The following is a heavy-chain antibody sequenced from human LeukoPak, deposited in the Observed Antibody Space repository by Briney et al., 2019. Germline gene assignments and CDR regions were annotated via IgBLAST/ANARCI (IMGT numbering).Heavy chain of an antibody. J-gene: IGHJ4*02. CDR1: GFTFDDYA. D-gene: IGHD3-3*01. Sequence: GGSLRLSCAASGFTFDDYAMHWVRQAPGKGLEWVSGISWNSGSIGYADSVKGRFTISRDNAKNSLYLQMNSLRAEDTALYYCAKAGDDFWSGYLANFDYWGQGTLVTVSS. CDR3: AKAGDDFWSGYLANFDY. CDR2: ISWNSGSI. V-gene: IGHV3-9*01.